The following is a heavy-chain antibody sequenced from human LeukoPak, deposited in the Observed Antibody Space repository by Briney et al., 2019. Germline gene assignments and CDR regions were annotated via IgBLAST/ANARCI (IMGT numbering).Heavy chain of an antibody. CDR1: GFTFDDYG. CDR2: INWNGCST. CDR3: ARVVTMVRGVPYYFDY. D-gene: IGHD3-10*01. J-gene: IGHJ4*02. V-gene: IGHV3-20*04. Sequence: GGSLRLSCAASGFTFDDYGMSWVRQAPGKGLEWVSGINWNGCSTGYADSVKGRFTISRDNAKNSLYLQMNSLRAEDTALYYCARVVTMVRGVPYYFDYWGQGTLVTVSS.